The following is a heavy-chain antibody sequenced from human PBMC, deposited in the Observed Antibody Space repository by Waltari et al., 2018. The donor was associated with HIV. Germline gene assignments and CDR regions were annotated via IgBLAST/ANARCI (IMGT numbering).Heavy chain of an antibody. D-gene: IGHD5-18*01. J-gene: IGHJ1*01. CDR3: AKGGTSGYTFGFGR. Sequence: EVQLVESGGGLVQPGGSLRLSCAASGFTFSSYWMHWVRQAPGKGLVWVSRINSDGSITSHADSVKGRFTISRDNARNPLYLQMNSLGAEDTAMYYCAKGGTSGYTFGFGRWGQGTLVTVSS. CDR2: INSDGSIT. V-gene: IGHV3-74*01. CDR1: GFTFSSYW.